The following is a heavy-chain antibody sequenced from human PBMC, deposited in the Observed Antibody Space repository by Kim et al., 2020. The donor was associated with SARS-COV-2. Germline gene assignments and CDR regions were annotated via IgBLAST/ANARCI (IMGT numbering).Heavy chain of an antibody. D-gene: IGHD2-2*01. CDR1: GFTFDDYA. Sequence: GGSLRLSCAASGFTFDDYAMHWVRQAPGKGLEWVSGISWNSGSIGYADSVKGRFTISRDNAKNSLYLQMNSLRAEDTALYYCAKDIRGTNHCSSTSCLSPPPGDYYYYGMDVWGQGTTVTVSS. J-gene: IGHJ6*02. CDR3: AKDIRGTNHCSSTSCLSPPPGDYYYYGMDV. CDR2: ISWNSGSI. V-gene: IGHV3-9*01.